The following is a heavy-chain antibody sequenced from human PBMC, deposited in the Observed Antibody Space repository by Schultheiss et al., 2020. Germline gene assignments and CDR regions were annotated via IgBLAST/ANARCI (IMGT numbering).Heavy chain of an antibody. CDR3: AKGVRGVISAFDI. CDR2: IYYSGST. J-gene: IGHJ3*02. CDR1: GGSISSYY. V-gene: IGHV4-59*01. D-gene: IGHD3-10*01. Sequence: SATVSLTCTVSGGSISSYYWSWIRQPPGKGLEWIGYIYYSGSTNYNPSLKSRVTISVDTSKNQFSLKLSSVTAADTAVYYCAKGVRGVISAFDIWGQGTMVTVSS.